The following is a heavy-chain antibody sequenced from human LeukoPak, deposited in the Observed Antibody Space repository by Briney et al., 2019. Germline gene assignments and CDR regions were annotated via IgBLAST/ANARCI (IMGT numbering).Heavy chain of an antibody. CDR2: INHSGST. CDR1: GGSFSGYH. CDR3: ARGGGLGYCSSTSCHPFGY. V-gene: IGHV4-34*01. Sequence: SETLSLTCAVYGGSFSGYHWSWIRQPPGKGLEWIGEINHSGSTNYNPSLKSRVTISVNTSKNQFSLKLSSVTAADTAVYYCARGGGLGYCSSTSCHPFGYWGQGTLVTVSS. D-gene: IGHD2-2*01. J-gene: IGHJ4*02.